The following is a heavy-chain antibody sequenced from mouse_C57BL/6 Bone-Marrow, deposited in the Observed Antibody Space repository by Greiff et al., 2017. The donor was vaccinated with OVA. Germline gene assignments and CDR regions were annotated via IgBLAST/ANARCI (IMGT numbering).Heavy chain of an antibody. D-gene: IGHD2-13*01. V-gene: IGHV1-55*01. J-gene: IGHJ3*01. Sequence: QVQLQQPGAELVKPGASVKMSCKASGYTFTSYWITWVKQRPGQGLEWIGEIYPGSGSTNYNEKFKSKATLTVATSSSTAYMQLSSLTSEDSSVYYCAIQVILATWFAYWGQGTLVTVSA. CDR3: AIQVILATWFAY. CDR1: GYTFTSYW. CDR2: IYPGSGST.